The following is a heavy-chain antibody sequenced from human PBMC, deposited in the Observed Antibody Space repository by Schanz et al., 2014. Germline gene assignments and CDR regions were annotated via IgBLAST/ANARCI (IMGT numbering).Heavy chain of an antibody. Sequence: QVQLVQSGSELKKPGASVKVSCKASGYTFAMYDMNWVRQAPGQGLEWMGWINTNTANPTYAQGFTGRFVFSLDTSLLSPHLQITNLNADSSTFYYCARGYCAGTSCPIFDYWGQGTLVTVSS. V-gene: IGHV7-4-1*02. CDR1: GYTFAMYD. CDR2: INTNTANP. D-gene: IGHD2-2*01. CDR3: ARGYCAGTSCPIFDY. J-gene: IGHJ4*02.